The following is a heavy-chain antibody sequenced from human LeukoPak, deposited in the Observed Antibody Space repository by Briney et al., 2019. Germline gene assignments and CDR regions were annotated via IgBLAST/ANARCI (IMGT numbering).Heavy chain of an antibody. V-gene: IGHV3-23*01. J-gene: IGHJ4*02. D-gene: IGHD2-21*02. CDR1: GFTFSSYG. CDR3: ARKRHEDCDY. CDR2: ISGSGGST. Sequence: PGGSLRLSCAASGFTFSSYGMSWVRQAPGKGLEWVSAISGSGGSTYYADSVKGRFTISRDNSKNTLYLQMSSLRAEDTAVYYCARKRHEDCDYWGQGTLVTVSS.